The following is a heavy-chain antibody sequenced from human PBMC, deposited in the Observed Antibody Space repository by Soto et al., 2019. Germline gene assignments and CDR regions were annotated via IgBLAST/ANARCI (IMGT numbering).Heavy chain of an antibody. CDR1: GFTFSSYA. CDR2: ISYDGSNK. J-gene: IGHJ6*02. V-gene: IGHV3-30-3*01. D-gene: IGHD2-2*01. CDR3: ARVGGYCSSTSCYPDYDYYSGMDV. Sequence: GGSLRLSCAASGFTFSSYAMHWVRQAPGKGLEWVAVISYDGSNKYYADSVKGRFTISRDNSKNTLYLQMNSLRAEDTAVYYCARVGGYCSSTSCYPDYDYYSGMDVWGQGTTVTVSS.